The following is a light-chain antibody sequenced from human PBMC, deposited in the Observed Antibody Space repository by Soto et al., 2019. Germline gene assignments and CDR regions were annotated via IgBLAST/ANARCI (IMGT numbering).Light chain of an antibody. V-gene: IGKV3-20*01. J-gene: IGKJ3*01. Sequence: EIVLTQSPGTLSLSPGEIATLSCRASQSVRSSYVAWYQHKPGQAPRLLIYDASNRATGIPDRFSGSGAGTDFTLTISRLEPEDFAVYYCQQYGSSPWFTFGPGTKVDIK. CDR1: QSVRSSY. CDR2: DAS. CDR3: QQYGSSPWFT.